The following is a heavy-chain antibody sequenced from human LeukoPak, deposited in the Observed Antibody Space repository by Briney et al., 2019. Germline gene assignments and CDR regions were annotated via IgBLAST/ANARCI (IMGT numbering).Heavy chain of an antibody. CDR1: GFTFSSYW. V-gene: IGHV3-7*01. CDR2: IKQDGSEK. CDR3: AREVGSYDWGYYFDF. D-gene: IGHD1-26*01. Sequence: GGSLRLSCAASGFTFSSYWMSRVRQAPGKGLEWVANIKQDGSEKYYVDSVKGRFTISRDNAKNSLYLQMNSLRAEDTAVYYCAREVGSYDWGYYFDFWGQGILVTVSS. J-gene: IGHJ4*02.